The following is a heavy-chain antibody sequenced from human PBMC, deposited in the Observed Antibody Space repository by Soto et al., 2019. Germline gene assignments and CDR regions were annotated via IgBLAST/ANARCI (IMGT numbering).Heavy chain of an antibody. V-gene: IGHV3-48*03. D-gene: IGHD4-17*01. Sequence: PGGSLRLSCAASGFTFSSYEMNWVRQAPGKGLEWVSYISSSGSTIYYADSVKGRFTISRDNAKNSLYLQMNSLRAEDTAVYYCARMDHDYGDSDYWGQGTLVTVSS. J-gene: IGHJ4*02. CDR2: ISSSGSTI. CDR1: GFTFSSYE. CDR3: ARMDHDYGDSDY.